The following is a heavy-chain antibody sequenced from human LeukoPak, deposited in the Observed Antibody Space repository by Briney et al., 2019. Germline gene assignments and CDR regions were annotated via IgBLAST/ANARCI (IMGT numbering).Heavy chain of an antibody. J-gene: IGHJ4*02. V-gene: IGHV3-30*18. Sequence: PGGSLILSCAASGFTFSSYGMHWVRQAPGKGLGWVAVISYDGSNKYYADSVKGRFTISRDNSKNTLYLQMNSLRAEDTAVYFCAKPQVTANWYYFHYWGQGTLVTVSS. CDR2: ISYDGSNK. CDR3: AKPQVTANWYYFHY. D-gene: IGHD2-21*02. CDR1: GFTFSSYG.